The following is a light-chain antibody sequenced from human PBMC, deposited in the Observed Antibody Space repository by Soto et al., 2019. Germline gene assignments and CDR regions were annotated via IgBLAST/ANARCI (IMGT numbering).Light chain of an antibody. J-gene: IGLJ3*02. V-gene: IGLV2-11*01. Sequence: QSVLTQPRSVSGSPGQSVTISCTGTSSDVGGYNYVSWYQQHPGKDPKLMIYDVSKRPSGVPDRFSGSKSGNTASLTISGLQADDEADYYCCSYAGRYTRVFGGGTKLTVL. CDR3: CSYAGRYTRV. CDR1: SSDVGGYNY. CDR2: DVS.